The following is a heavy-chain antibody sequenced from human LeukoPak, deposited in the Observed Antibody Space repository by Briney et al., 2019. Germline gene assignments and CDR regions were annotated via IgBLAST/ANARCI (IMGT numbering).Heavy chain of an antibody. CDR3: ARDEWGYAFDI. Sequence: PGGSLRLSCAASGFTFSTYSLNWVGKGPGKGWRGVSSTIRSSSYIHSADSVRGRFHNSRDNANNSLFLQMDRLRAEEKAVYYCARDEWGYAFDIWGQGTMVTVFS. CDR1: GFTFSTYS. J-gene: IGHJ3*02. D-gene: IGHD1-26*01. CDR2: TIRSSSYI. V-gene: IGHV3-21*01.